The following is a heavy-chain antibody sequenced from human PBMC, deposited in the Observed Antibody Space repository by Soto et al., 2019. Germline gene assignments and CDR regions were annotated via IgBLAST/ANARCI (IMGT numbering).Heavy chain of an antibody. Sequence: QVTLKESGPVLVKPTETLTLTCNVSGFSLSHRRMVVSWIRQPPGKALEWLAHIFWNDAKSYSTSLQSRLTIPRGTSSTQVVLTMTDMDPVDTATYFCARSQTVAEYEGDYSFGDGMDVWGQGTTGTVSS. CDR1: GFSLSHRRMV. V-gene: IGHV2-26*01. CDR3: ARSQTVAEYEGDYSFGDGMDV. D-gene: IGHD5-12*01. J-gene: IGHJ6*02. CDR2: IFWNDAK.